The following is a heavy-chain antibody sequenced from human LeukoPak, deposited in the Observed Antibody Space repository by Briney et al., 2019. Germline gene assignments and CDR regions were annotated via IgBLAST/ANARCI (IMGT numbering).Heavy chain of an antibody. J-gene: IGHJ4*02. D-gene: IGHD3-9*01. V-gene: IGHV3-23*01. CDR1: GFTFSSYA. CDR3: AKCYYDILTGLDY. CDR2: IGGRGDST. Sequence: GGSLRLSCAASGFTFSSYAMSWVRQAPGKGLEWVSGIGGRGDSTYYADSVKGRFTISRDNSKNTLYLQMNSLRAEDTAVYYCAKCYYDILTGLDYWGQGTLVTVSS.